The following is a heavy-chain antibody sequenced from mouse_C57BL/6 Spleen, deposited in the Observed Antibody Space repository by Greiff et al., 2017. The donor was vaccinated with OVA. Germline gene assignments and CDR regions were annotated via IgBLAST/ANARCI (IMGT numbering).Heavy chain of an antibody. V-gene: IGHV1-61*01. CDR2: IYPSDSET. J-gene: IGHJ4*01. CDR3: ASRYYRGAMDY. D-gene: IGHD2-14*01. Sequence: QVQLQQPGAELVRPGSSVKLSCKASGYTFTSYWMDWVKQRPGQGLEWIGNIYPSDSETHYNQKFKDKATLTVDKSSSTAYMQLSSLTSEDSAVYYCASRYYRGAMDYWGQGTSVTVSS. CDR1: GYTFTSYW.